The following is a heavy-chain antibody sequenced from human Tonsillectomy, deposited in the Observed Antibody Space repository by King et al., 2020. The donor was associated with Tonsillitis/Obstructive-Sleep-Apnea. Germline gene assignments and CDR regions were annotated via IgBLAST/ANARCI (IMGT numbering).Heavy chain of an antibody. CDR3: AKEYGSALYYFDY. V-gene: IGHV3-33*06. Sequence: QLVQSGGGVVQPGRSLRLSCAASGFTFSSYGMHWVRQAPGKGLELVAVIWYDGSNKYYADSVKGRFTISRDNSKNTLYLQMNSLRAEDTAVYYCAKEYGSALYYFDYWGQGTPVTVSS. CDR2: IWYDGSNK. J-gene: IGHJ4*02. D-gene: IGHD3-10*01. CDR1: GFTFSSYG.